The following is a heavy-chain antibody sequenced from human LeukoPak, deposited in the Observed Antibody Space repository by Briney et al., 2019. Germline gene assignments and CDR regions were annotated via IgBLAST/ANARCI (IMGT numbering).Heavy chain of an antibody. D-gene: IGHD1-26*01. V-gene: IGHV1-8*01. CDR3: ARRIGSYYAMDV. J-gene: IGHJ6*02. CDR1: GYTFTSYD. CDR2: MNPNSGNT. Sequence: ASVKVSCKASGYTFTSYDINWVRQATGQGLEWMGWMNPNSGNTGYAQRFQGRVTMTRNTSMTTAYMELSSLRSEDTAVYYCARRIGSYYAMDVWGQGTTVTVSS.